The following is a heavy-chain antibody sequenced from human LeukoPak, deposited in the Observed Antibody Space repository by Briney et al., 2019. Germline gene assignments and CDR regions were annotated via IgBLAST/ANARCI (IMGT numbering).Heavy chain of an antibody. J-gene: IGHJ4*02. CDR3: ARGGGGSYVYFDY. CDR2: ISSSSSYI. V-gene: IGHV3-21*01. CDR1: GFTFSSYS. Sequence: PGGSLRLSCAASGFTFSSYSMNWVRQAPGKGLEWVSSISSSSSYIYYADSVKGRFTISRDNAKNSLYLQMNSLRAEDTAVYYCARGGGGSYVYFDYWGQGTLVTVSS. D-gene: IGHD1-26*01.